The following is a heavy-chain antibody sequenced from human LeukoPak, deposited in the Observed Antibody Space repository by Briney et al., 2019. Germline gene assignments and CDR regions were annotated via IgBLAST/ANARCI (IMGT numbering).Heavy chain of an antibody. CDR2: ISGSGGST. CDR3: AKSRRITIFGVVITDYYYYGMDV. V-gene: IGHV3-23*01. J-gene: IGHJ6*02. CDR1: GFTFSSYA. D-gene: IGHD3-3*01. Sequence: PGGSLGLSCAASGFTFSSYAMSWVRQAPGKGLEWVSAISGSGGSTYYADSVKGRFTISRDNSKNTLYLQMNSLRAEDTAVYYCAKSRRITIFGVVITDYYYYGMDVWGQGTTVTVSS.